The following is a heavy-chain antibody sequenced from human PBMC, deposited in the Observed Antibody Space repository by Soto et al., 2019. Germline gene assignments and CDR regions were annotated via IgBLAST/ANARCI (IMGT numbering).Heavy chain of an antibody. D-gene: IGHD3-10*01. CDR3: ARGRSFSYDSTPPPMFDP. Sequence: GGSLRLSCAGSGFTFSTFDIHWVRQAPGKGLEWVSGIGTLSDTFYAASVQGRFTISRQNAKNSVYLQMNSLRAGDTAFYYCARGRSFSYDSTPPPMFDPWGQGTLVTV. CDR1: GFTFSTFD. CDR2: IGTLSDT. J-gene: IGHJ5*02. V-gene: IGHV3-13*01.